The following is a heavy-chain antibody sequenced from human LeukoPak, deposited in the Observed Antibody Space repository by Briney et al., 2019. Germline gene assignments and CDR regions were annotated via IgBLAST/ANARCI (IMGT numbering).Heavy chain of an antibody. CDR3: AKVCPKSGAFDI. V-gene: IGHV3-23*01. J-gene: IGHJ3*02. Sequence: GGSLRLSCAASGFTLRSYDMSWVRQAPGKGLEWVSAISGSGGSTYYADSVKGRFTISRDNSKNTLYLQMNSLRAEDTAVYYCAKVCPKSGAFDIWGQGTMVTVSS. CDR2: ISGSGGST. CDR1: GFTLRSYD.